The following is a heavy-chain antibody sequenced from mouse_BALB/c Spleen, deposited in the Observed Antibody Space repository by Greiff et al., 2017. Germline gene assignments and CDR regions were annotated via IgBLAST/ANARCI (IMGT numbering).Heavy chain of an antibody. J-gene: IGHJ3*01. CDR3: ARRVVTTAFAY. Sequence: QVQLKESGAELARPGASVKLSCKASGYTFTDYYINWVKQRTGQGLEWIGEIYPGSGNTYYNEKFKGKATLTADKSSSTAYMQLSSLTSEDSAVYFCARRVVTTAFAYWGQGTLVTVSA. CDR2: IYPGSGNT. V-gene: IGHV1-77*01. CDR1: GYTFTDYY. D-gene: IGHD1-2*01.